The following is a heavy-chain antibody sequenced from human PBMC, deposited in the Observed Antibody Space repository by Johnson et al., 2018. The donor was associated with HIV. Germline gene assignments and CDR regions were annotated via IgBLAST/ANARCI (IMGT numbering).Heavy chain of an antibody. CDR2: IYSGGST. J-gene: IGHJ3*02. V-gene: IGHV3-NL1*01. CDR1: GFTFSSYA. CDR3: ARESSAGEYSYGII. D-gene: IGHD5-18*01. Sequence: QVQLVESGGGVVQPGKSVRLSCAASGFTFSSYAMHWVRQAPGKGLEWVSVIYSGGSTYYADSVKGRFTISRDNSKNTLYLQMNSLKAEDTAVYYCARESSAGEYSYGIIWGQGTMVTVSS.